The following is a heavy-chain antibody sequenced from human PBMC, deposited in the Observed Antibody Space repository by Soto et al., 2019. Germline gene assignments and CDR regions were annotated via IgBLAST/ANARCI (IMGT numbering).Heavy chain of an antibody. Sequence: PSETLSLTCTVSGGSISSGDYYWSWIRQPPGKGLEWIGYIYYSRSTYYNPSLKSRVTISVDTSKNQFSLKLNSMTTADTAVYYCARHNYGSGSTYFDYWGQGTLVTVSS. CDR1: GGSISSGDYY. V-gene: IGHV4-30-4*01. J-gene: IGHJ4*02. D-gene: IGHD3-10*01. CDR2: IYYSRST. CDR3: ARHNYGSGSTYFDY.